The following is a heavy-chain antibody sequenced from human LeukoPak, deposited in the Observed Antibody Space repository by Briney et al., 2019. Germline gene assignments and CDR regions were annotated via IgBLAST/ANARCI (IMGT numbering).Heavy chain of an antibody. V-gene: IGHV4-30-4*08. J-gene: IGHJ4*02. CDR1: GGSISSGGYY. Sequence: SQTLSLTCTVSGGSISSGGYYWSWIRQHPGKGLEWIGYIYYSGSTYYNPSLKSRVTISVDTSKNQFSLKLSSVTAADTAVYYCARTLSHSGSYPFDYWGQGTLVTVSS. CDR2: IYYSGST. CDR3: ARTLSHSGSYPFDY. D-gene: IGHD3-10*01.